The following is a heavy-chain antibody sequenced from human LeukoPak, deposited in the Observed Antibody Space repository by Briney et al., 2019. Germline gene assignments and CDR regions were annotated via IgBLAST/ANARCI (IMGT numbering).Heavy chain of an antibody. V-gene: IGHV3-20*04. J-gene: IGHJ4*02. Sequence: SGGSLRLSCAASGFTFDDYGMNWVRQAPGKGLEWVSGINWNGGSTGYADSVKGRFTISRDNAKNSLYLQMNGLRAEDTAVYYCARRGAGTGTTDYWGQGTLVTVSS. CDR1: GFTFDDYG. CDR2: INWNGGST. CDR3: ARRGAGTGTTDY. D-gene: IGHD1-1*01.